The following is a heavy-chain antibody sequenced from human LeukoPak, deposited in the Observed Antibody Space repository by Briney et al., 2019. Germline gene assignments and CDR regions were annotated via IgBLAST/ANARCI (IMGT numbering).Heavy chain of an antibody. V-gene: IGHV3-33*01. J-gene: IGHJ3*02. Sequence: GGSLRLSCAASGFTFSSYSMHSGRQAPGKGREWGAVICYDGSNKYYVDSVQGRFTISRDNSKNTLYLQMSSLRAEDTAVYYCARGDYYDSSGYYFPGAFDIWGQGTMVTVSS. CDR3: ARGDYYDSSGYYFPGAFDI. CDR1: GFTFSSYS. D-gene: IGHD3-22*01. CDR2: ICYDGSNK.